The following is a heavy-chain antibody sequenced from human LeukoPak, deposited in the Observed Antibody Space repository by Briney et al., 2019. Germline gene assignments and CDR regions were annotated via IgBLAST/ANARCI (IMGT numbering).Heavy chain of an antibody. J-gene: IGHJ4*02. Sequence: GGSLRLSCAASGFTFSSYWMHWVRQAPGKGLVWVSRIKTDGSSTNYADSVKGRFTISRDNAKNTLYLQMNSLRAEDTAMYYCVGGMGGHFDYWGQGTLVTVSS. D-gene: IGHD3-16*01. CDR3: VGGMGGHFDY. CDR2: IKTDGSST. V-gene: IGHV3-74*01. CDR1: GFTFSSYW.